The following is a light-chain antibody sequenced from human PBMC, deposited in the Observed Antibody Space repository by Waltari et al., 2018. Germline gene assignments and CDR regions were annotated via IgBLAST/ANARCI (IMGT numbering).Light chain of an antibody. CDR3: CSFAGYGIYV. J-gene: IGLJ1*01. CDR1: HSNGDILHL. Sequence: QSALTQPASVSGSPGQSITISCTAVHSNGDILHLVPWYQHHPGRNPRLLIYEISQRPSGISNRFSGSKSGNTASLTISGLQPEDEADYFCCSFAGYGIYVFGSGTQVSVL. V-gene: IGLV2-23*02. CDR2: EIS.